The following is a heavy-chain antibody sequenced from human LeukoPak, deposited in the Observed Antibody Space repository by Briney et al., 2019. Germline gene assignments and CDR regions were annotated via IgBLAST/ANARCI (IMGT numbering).Heavy chain of an antibody. Sequence: GESLKISCKGSGDSFTSYWVGGVGQIPGKGLGGMGVSYPGDSDTRYSPSCEGQGTISADKSTSTAYLQWSSLTASDTAMYYCARIPMVRGYYYYYYMDVWGKGTTVTISS. CDR2: SYPGDSDT. CDR3: ARIPMVRGYYYYYYMDV. J-gene: IGHJ6*03. D-gene: IGHD3-10*01. CDR1: GDSFTSYW. V-gene: IGHV5-51*01.